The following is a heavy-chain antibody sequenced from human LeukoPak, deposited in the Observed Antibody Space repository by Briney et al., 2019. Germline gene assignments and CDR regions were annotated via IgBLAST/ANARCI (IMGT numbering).Heavy chain of an antibody. D-gene: IGHD3-9*01. J-gene: IGHJ3*02. CDR1: GFTFSSYG. V-gene: IGHV3-33*01. CDR2: IWYDGSNK. CDR3: AREDDTAAFDI. Sequence: PGGALRLSCAASGFTFSSYGMHWVGQAPGKGLEGVAVIWYDGSNKYYADSVKGRFTISRDNSKNTLYLQMNSLRAEDPAVYYCAREDDTAAFDIWGQGTMVTVSS.